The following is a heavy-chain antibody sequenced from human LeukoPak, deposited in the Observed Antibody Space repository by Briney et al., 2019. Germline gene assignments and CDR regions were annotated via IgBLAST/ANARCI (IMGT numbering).Heavy chain of an antibody. D-gene: IGHD6-13*01. Sequence: SETLSLTCTVSGGSISSSSYYWGWIRQPPGKGLEWIGSIYYSGSTYYNPSLKSRVTISVDTSKNQFSLNLTSVTAADTAVYYCARVFGSWYYFDSWGQGTLVTVSS. CDR3: ARVFGSWYYFDS. CDR1: GGSISSSSYY. CDR2: IYYSGST. J-gene: IGHJ4*02. V-gene: IGHV4-39*07.